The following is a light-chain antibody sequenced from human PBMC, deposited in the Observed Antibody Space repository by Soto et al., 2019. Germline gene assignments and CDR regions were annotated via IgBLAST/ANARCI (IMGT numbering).Light chain of an antibody. CDR1: SSNIGSNS. CDR2: SNN. J-gene: IGLJ1*01. CDR3: AAWDDSLSGRV. Sequence: QSVLTQPPSASGTPGQRVTISCSGSSSNIGSNSEYWYQQLPGPAPKLLIYSNNQRPSGVPDRFSGSKSGTSSSLALIRLRSEYEADYSCAAWDDSLSGRVFGTGTKVTVL. V-gene: IGLV1-47*02.